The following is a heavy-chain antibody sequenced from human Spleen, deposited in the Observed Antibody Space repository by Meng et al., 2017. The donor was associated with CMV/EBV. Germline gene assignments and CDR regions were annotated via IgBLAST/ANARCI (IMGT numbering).Heavy chain of an antibody. V-gene: IGHV3-48*03. D-gene: IGHD3-3*01. CDR2: ISSSGSTI. CDR3: ATNYDFFSGYSHQFYYGMDV. CDR1: GFTFSSYA. Sequence: GGSLRLSCAASGFTFSSYAMHWVRQAPGKGLEWVSYISSSGSTIYYADSVRGRFTISRGNAKNSLFLQMNSLRAEDTAVYYCATNYDFFSGYSHQFYYGMDVWGQGTTVTVSS. J-gene: IGHJ6*02.